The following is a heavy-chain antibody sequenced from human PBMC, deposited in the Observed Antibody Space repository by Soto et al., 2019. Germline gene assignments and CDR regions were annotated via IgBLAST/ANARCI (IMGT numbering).Heavy chain of an antibody. CDR3: AVDVGVGGGLGTPGH. CDR1: GFIFSDHA. CDR2: ISNDGSRK. Sequence: QVQLVESGGGVVQPGGSLRLSCAASGFIFSDHAMHWFRQAPGKGLEWVTVISNDGSRKFYAESLKGRLTISRDNLKSRLSLQMDSLRNEDTAFYYCAVDVGVGGGLGTPGHWVQGTLVTVSS. J-gene: IGHJ4*02. D-gene: IGHD5-12*01. V-gene: IGHV3-30-3*01.